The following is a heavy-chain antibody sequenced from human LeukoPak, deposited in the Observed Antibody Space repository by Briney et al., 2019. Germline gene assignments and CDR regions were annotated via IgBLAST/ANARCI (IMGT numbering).Heavy chain of an antibody. CDR1: GGSFSGYY. V-gene: IGHV4-34*01. Sequence: SAETLSLTCAVYGGSFSGYYWSWIRQPPGKGLEWIGEINHSGSTNYNPSLKSRVTISVDTSKNQVSLKLSSVTAADTGVYYCARGIVVVPAASPTLFDYWGQGTLVTVSS. CDR3: ARGIVVVPAASPTLFDY. D-gene: IGHD2-2*01. CDR2: INHSGST. J-gene: IGHJ4*02.